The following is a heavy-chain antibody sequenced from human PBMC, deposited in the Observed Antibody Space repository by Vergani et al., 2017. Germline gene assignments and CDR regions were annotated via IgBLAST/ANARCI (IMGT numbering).Heavy chain of an antibody. Sequence: EVQLVESGGGLVQPGRSLRLSCAASGFTFDDYAMHWVRQAPGKGLEWVSGISWNSGSIGYADSVKGRFTISRDNAKNSLYLQMNSLRAEDTAVYYCARGVAGTPGAFDIWGQGTMVTVSS. CDR2: ISWNSGSI. V-gene: IGHV3-9*01. CDR3: ARGVAGTPGAFDI. J-gene: IGHJ3*02. CDR1: GFTFDDYA. D-gene: IGHD6-19*01.